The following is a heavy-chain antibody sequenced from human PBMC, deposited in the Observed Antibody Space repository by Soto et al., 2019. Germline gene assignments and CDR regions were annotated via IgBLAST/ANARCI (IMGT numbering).Heavy chain of an antibody. CDR1: GYTFTSYD. V-gene: IGHV1-8*01. D-gene: IGHD2-2*02. CDR3: ARSPVVPAAIRLQRRWFDP. J-gene: IGHJ5*02. CDR2: MNPNSGNT. Sequence: ASVKVSCKASGYTFTSYDINWVRQATGQGLEWMGWMNPNSGNTGYAQKFQGRVTMTRNTSISTAYMELSSLRSEDTAVYYCARSPVVPAAIRLQRRWFDPWGQGTLVTVSS.